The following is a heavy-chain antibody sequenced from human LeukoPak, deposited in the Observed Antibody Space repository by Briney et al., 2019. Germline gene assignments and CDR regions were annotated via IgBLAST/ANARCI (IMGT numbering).Heavy chain of an antibody. CDR1: GFTFITYA. J-gene: IGHJ3*02. CDR2: ISGTGGST. Sequence: GGSLRLSCAASGFTFITYAMTWVRQAPGKGLEWVSAISGTGGSTYFADSVRGRFTISRDNSKNTLYLQMNSLRAEDTAVYYCAKEDPIWFNAFDIWGQGTMVTVSS. V-gene: IGHV3-23*01. D-gene: IGHD3-10*01. CDR3: AKEDPIWFNAFDI.